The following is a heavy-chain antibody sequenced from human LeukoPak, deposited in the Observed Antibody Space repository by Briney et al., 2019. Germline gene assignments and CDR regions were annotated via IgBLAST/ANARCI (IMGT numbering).Heavy chain of an antibody. D-gene: IGHD2-15*01. J-gene: IGHJ4*02. CDR3: AKGSGGSCHSATDY. CDR2: ICGSSSST. Sequence: GGSLRLSCAASGFSFSSYAMTWVRQAPGKGLEWVSVICGSSSSTYYVDSVKGRFTISRDNSKNTLYLQMNSLRAEDTAIYYCAKGSGGSCHSATDYWGQGTLVTVSS. V-gene: IGHV3-23*01. CDR1: GFSFSSYA.